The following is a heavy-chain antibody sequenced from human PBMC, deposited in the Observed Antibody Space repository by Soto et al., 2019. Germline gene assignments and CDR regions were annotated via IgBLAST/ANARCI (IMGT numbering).Heavy chain of an antibody. V-gene: IGHV5-51*01. D-gene: IGHD3-9*01. CDR3: ARSGVDDILTGYSPPGDI. CDR2: IYPGDSDT. J-gene: IGHJ3*02. Sequence: GESLKISCKGSGYSFTSYWIGWVRQMPGKGLEWMGIIYPGDSDTRYSPSFQGQVTISADKSISTAYLQWSSLKASDTAMYYCARSGVDDILTGYSPPGDIWGQGPMVTVSS. CDR1: GYSFTSYW.